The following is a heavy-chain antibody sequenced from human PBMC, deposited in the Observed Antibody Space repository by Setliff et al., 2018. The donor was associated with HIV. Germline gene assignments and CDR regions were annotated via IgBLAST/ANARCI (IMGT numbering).Heavy chain of an antibody. CDR3: ARVVGPPWSPYYSQYMDV. J-gene: IGHJ6*03. CDR1: GESFSGDS. Sequence: PSETLSLTCNVYGESFSGDSWNWIRQPPGKGLEWIGEINRSGSINYNPSLRGRVTISLDTSKNQFSLNLRSVTAADTAVYYCARVVGPPWSPYYSQYMDVWGQGTTVTVSS. D-gene: IGHD1-26*01. V-gene: IGHV4-34*01. CDR2: INRSGSI.